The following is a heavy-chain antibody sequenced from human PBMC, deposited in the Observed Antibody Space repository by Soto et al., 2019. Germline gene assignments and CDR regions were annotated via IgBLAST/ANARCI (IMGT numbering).Heavy chain of an antibody. J-gene: IGHJ4*02. Sequence: QVQLQQWGAGLLKPSETLSLTCAVYGGSFSGYYWSWIRQPPGKGLEWIGEINDSGGTNYNPSLKRRVTISVDTSKTQFFLKLSFVTAADTAVYYCANLYYYDSSAGWGQGTLVTVSS. V-gene: IGHV4-34*01. D-gene: IGHD3-22*01. CDR3: ANLYYYDSSAG. CDR2: INDSGGT. CDR1: GGSFSGYY.